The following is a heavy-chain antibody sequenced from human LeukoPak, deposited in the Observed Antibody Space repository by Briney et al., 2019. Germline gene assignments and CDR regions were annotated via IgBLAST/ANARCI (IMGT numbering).Heavy chain of an antibody. J-gene: IGHJ5*02. D-gene: IGHD5-12*01. CDR3: ARVLKFGYSGYDLYLNWFGP. CDR2: IYTGGST. V-gene: IGHV4-61*02. Sequence: PSETLSLTCTVSGGSISSGSYYWSWIRQPAGKGLEWIGRIYTGGSTNYNPSLKSRVTISVDTSKNQFSLKLSSVTAADTAVYYCARVLKFGYSGYDLYLNWFGPWGQGTLVTVSS. CDR1: GGSISSGSYY.